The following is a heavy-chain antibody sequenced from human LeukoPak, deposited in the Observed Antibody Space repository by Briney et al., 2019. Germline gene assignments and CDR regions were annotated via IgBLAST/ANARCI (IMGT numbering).Heavy chain of an antibody. Sequence: GGSLRLSCLTSGFTLSTNAMSWVRLAPGKGLEWISGISGSGASTYYADSVKGRFTISRDDSRNTLYLQMSSLRGDDTAVYYCAKDVGKWESLHFFDYWGQGTLVTVSS. CDR3: AKDVGKWESLHFFDY. J-gene: IGHJ4*02. D-gene: IGHD1-26*01. CDR1: GFTLSTNA. V-gene: IGHV3-23*01. CDR2: ISGSGAST.